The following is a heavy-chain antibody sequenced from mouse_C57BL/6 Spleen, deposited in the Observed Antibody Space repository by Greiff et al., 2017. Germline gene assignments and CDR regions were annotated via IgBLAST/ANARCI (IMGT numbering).Heavy chain of an antibody. Sequence: QVQLQQPGAELVKPGASVKMSCKASGYTFTSYWITWVKQRPGQGLEWSGDVYPGSGSTNYNEKFKSKATLTVDTSSSTAYMQLSSLTSEDSAVYYCARSDFHWYFDGGDTGTEVTVSS. CDR2: VYPGSGST. CDR1: GYTFTSYW. V-gene: IGHV1-55*01. J-gene: IGHJ1*03. CDR3: ARSDFHWYFDG.